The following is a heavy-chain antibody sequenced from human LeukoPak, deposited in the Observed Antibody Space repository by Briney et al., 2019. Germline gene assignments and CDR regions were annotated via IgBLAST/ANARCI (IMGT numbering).Heavy chain of an antibody. D-gene: IGHD4-23*01. J-gene: IGHJ4*02. V-gene: IGHV1-69*06. CDR3: ARDYGAKRVFDY. CDR2: IIPIFGTS. Sequence: GASVKVSCKASGGTFSSYAISWVRQAPGQGLEWMGGIIPIFGTSNYAQKFQGRVTITADKSTSTAYMELSSLRSEDTAVYCARDYGAKRVFDYWGQGTLVTVSS. CDR1: GGTFSSYA.